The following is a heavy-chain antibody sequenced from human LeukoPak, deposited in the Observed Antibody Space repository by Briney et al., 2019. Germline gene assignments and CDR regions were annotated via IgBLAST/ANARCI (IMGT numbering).Heavy chain of an antibody. J-gene: IGHJ4*02. Sequence: ASVKVSCKASGYTFTTYDINWVPHATGQGLEWMGWMNPNSGNTGYAQKFQGRVTMTRNTSMSTAYMELNSLRSEDTAVYYCARANYHGSGKKDLDYWGQGTLVTVSS. CDR1: GYTFTTYD. CDR3: ARANYHGSGKKDLDY. V-gene: IGHV1-8*01. CDR2: MNPNSGNT. D-gene: IGHD3-10*01.